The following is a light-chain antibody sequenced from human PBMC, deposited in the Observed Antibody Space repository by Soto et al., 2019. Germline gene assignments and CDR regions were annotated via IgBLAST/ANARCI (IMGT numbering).Light chain of an antibody. V-gene: IGKV1-39*01. CDR3: QQSYSTPLT. CDR1: QSISTY. Sequence: DIQMTQSPSSLSASVGNRVTITCRASQSISTYLNWYQKKPGKAPNLLIYDASRLQSGVPSRFSGSGGGTDFTLSISSVQPEDFATYYCQQSYSTPLTFGGGTKV. CDR2: DAS. J-gene: IGKJ4*01.